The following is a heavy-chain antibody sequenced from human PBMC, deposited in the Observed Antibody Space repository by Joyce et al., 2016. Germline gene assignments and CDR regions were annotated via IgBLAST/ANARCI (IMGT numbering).Heavy chain of an antibody. Sequence: QVQLQESGPGLVKASQTLSLTCTVSGGSTSSGTYYWTWIRQTPGKGLEWIGYISYSGSTYYKPSLRSRVAISADTSKNQFSLRLNSVTAADTAVYYCDSGGSWYDFDYWGQGTLVTVSS. J-gene: IGHJ4*02. CDR2: ISYSGST. CDR1: GGSTSSGTYY. V-gene: IGHV4-30-4*01. CDR3: DSGGSWYDFDY. D-gene: IGHD6-13*01.